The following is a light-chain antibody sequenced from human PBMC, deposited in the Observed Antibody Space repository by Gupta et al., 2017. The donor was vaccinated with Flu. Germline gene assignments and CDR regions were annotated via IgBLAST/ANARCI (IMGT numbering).Light chain of an antibody. CDR2: KDT. CDR3: QSPDSSGSWV. V-gene: IGLV3-25*03. CDR1: ALPRQY. Sequence: SYELTQPPSVSVSPGQTARITCSGDALPRQYAFWYQQKPGQAPVLVIYKDTERPSGISERFSGSSSGTKVTLTISGVQAEDEAYYYCQSPDSSGSWVFGGGTKLTVL. J-gene: IGLJ3*02.